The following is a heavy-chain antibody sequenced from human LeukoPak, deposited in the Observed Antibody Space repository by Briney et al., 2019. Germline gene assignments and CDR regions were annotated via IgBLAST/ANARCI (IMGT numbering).Heavy chain of an antibody. V-gene: IGHV3-30*04. Sequence: PGRSLRLSCAASGFTFSSYGVHWVRQAPGKGLEWVAVISYDGSNKYYADSVKGRFTISRDNSKNTLYLQMNSLRAEDTAVYYCAKDLSYYGSGSYYNVDYWGQGTLVTVSS. J-gene: IGHJ4*02. CDR3: AKDLSYYGSGSYYNVDY. CDR2: ISYDGSNK. CDR1: GFTFSSYG. D-gene: IGHD3-10*01.